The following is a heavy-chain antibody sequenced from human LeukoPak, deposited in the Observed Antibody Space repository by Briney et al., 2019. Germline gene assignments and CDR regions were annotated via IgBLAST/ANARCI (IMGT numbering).Heavy chain of an antibody. D-gene: IGHD3-10*01. CDR1: GFTFSSYG. Sequence: GGTLRLSCAASGFTFSSYGMSWVRQAPGKGLEWVSAISGSGDNTYYADSVKGRFTISRDNSKNTLYLQMNSLRAEDTAVYYCARVTYGSGTYGAFDYWGQGTLVTVSS. CDR2: ISGSGDNT. V-gene: IGHV3-23*01. CDR3: ARVTYGSGTYGAFDY. J-gene: IGHJ4*02.